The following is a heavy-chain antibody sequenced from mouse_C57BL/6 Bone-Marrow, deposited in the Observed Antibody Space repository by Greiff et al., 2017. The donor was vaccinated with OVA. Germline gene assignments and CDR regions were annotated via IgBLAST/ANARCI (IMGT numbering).Heavy chain of an antibody. V-gene: IGHV10-1*01. D-gene: IGHD1-1*02. Sequence: EVKLMESGGGLVQPKGSLKLSCAASGFSFNTYAMNWVRQAPGKGLEWVARIRSKSNNYATYYADSVKDRFTISRDDSESMLYLQMNNLKTEDTAMYYCVRQVEPRPWAMDYWGQGTSVTVSS. CDR3: VRQVEPRPWAMDY. J-gene: IGHJ4*01. CDR2: IRSKSNNYAT. CDR1: GFSFNTYA.